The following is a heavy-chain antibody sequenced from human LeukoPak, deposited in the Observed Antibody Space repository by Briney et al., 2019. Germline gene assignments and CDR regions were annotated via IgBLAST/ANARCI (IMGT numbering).Heavy chain of an antibody. V-gene: IGHV1-8*01. Sequence: GASVKVSCKASGYTFTSYDINWVRQATGQGLEWMGWMNPNSGNTGYAQKFQGRVTMTRNTSISTAYMELSSLRSEDTAVYYCARGRLVVGATTFDYWGQGTLVTVSS. J-gene: IGHJ4*02. CDR2: MNPNSGNT. CDR3: ARGRLVVGATTFDY. D-gene: IGHD1-26*01. CDR1: GYTFTSYD.